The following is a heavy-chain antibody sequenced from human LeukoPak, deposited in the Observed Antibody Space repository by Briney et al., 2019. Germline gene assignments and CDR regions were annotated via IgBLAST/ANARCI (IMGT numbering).Heavy chain of an antibody. D-gene: IGHD3-10*01. CDR3: ARGVSYGSGSPFLPDAFDI. CDR1: GFIVSNNY. CDR2: ISSSSSYI. V-gene: IGHV3-21*01. Sequence: GGSLRLSCVASGFIVSNNYMSWVRQAPGKGLEWVSSISSSSSYIYYADSVKGRFTISRDNAKNSLYLQMNSLRAEDTAVYYCARGVSYGSGSPFLPDAFDIWGQGTMVTVSS. J-gene: IGHJ3*02.